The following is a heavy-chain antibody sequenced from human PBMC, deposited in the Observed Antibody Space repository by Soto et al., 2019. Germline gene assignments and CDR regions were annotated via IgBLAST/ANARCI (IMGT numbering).Heavy chain of an antibody. V-gene: IGHV1-69*01. CDR1: GGTFSSYT. CDR2: ISPIFGTP. J-gene: IGHJ4*02. Sequence: QVQLVQSGAEVKKPGSSVTVSCKASGGTFSSYTISWVRQVPGQGLEWMAGISPIFGTPIYAQKLQDRVTNTADDSTMTAYMEMNRLTSEDTAVYYCARVVVGSRLSLDYWGKGTLVTISS. D-gene: IGHD1-26*01. CDR3: ARVVVGSRLSLDY.